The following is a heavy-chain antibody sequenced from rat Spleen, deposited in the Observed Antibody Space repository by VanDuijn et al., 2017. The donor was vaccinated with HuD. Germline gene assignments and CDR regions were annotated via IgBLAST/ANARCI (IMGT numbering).Heavy chain of an antibody. V-gene: IGHV2-30*01. CDR2: IWTGGNT. Sequence: VQLQESGPGLVKPSQSLSLTCSVTGHSITSSYRWNWIRKFPGNKLEWLGLIWTGGNTGYNSALKSRLTFSRDTSKSQVFLKINSLQTEDIATYYCTREEDNSYYFDYWGQGVMVTVSS. D-gene: IGHD1-10*01. CDR1: GHSITSSYR. CDR3: TREEDNSYYFDY. J-gene: IGHJ2*01.